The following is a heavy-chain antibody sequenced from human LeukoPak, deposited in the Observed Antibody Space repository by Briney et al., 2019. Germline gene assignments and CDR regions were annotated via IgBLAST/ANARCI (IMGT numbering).Heavy chain of an antibody. V-gene: IGHV3-21*01. CDR3: ARDKSPRAYYGSGNGDY. D-gene: IGHD3-10*01. Sequence: PGGSLRLSCAASGFTFSSYSMNWVRQAPGKGLEWVSSISSSSSYIYYADSMKGRFTISRDNAKNSLYLQMNSLRAEDTAVYYCARDKSPRAYYGSGNGDYWGQGTLVTVSS. CDR2: ISSSSSYI. J-gene: IGHJ4*02. CDR1: GFTFSSYS.